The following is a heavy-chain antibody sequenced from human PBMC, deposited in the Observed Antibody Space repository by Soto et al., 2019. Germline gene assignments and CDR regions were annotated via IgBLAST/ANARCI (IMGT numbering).Heavy chain of an antibody. CDR1: GGPISGSS. V-gene: IGHV4-59*01. CDR3: ARLEDQFIWYFDY. J-gene: IGHJ4*02. Sequence: QVQLQESGPGLVKPSATLSLLCSVSGGPISGSSWTWIRQPPGKGLGWLGYIYYTGGTKYNPSLKGRVTISVDPSRSQFSLHLTSVTAADTGVYYCARLEDQFIWYFDYWGQGTLVTVSS. CDR2: IYYTGGT. D-gene: IGHD1-1*01.